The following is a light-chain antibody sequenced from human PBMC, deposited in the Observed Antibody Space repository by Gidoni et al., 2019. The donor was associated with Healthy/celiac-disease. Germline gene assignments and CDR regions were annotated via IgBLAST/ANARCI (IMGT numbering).Light chain of an antibody. V-gene: IGKV1-27*01. CDR3: QKYNSAPRT. J-gene: IGKJ1*01. Sequence: DIQMTQSPSSLSASVGDRVTITCRASQGISNYLAWYQQKPGKVPKLLIYAASTLQSGVPSRFSGSGSGTDFTLTIRSLQPEDVATYYCQKYNSAPRTFXQXTKVEIK. CDR2: AAS. CDR1: QGISNY.